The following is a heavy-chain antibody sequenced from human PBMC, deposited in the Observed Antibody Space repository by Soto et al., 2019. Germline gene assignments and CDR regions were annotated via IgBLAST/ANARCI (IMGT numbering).Heavy chain of an antibody. Sequence: QITLKESGPTLVKPTQTLTLTCTFSGFSLTTSGVGVGWIRQPPGKALECLALIYWDDDKRYSPSLKTRLTIXMDTSKNQVVLTMTNMDPLDTATYYCAQKQGSYFGYWGQGTLVTVSS. J-gene: IGHJ4*02. CDR3: AQKQGSYFGY. CDR2: IYWDDDK. CDR1: GFSLTTSGVG. V-gene: IGHV2-5*02. D-gene: IGHD2-15*01.